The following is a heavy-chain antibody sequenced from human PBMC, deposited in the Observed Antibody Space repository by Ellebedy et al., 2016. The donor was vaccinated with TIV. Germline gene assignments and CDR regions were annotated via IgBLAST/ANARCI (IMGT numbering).Heavy chain of an antibody. CDR3: ARGLPGIAVAGSLGVFDY. CDR1: GYTFTSYY. D-gene: IGHD6-19*01. V-gene: IGHV1-46*01. CDR2: INPSGGST. Sequence: AASVKVSCKASGYTFTSYYMHWVRQAPGQGLEWMGIINPSGGSTSYAQKFQGRVTMTRDTSTSTVYMELSSLRSEDTAVYYCARGLPGIAVAGSLGVFDYWGQGTLVTVSS. J-gene: IGHJ4*02.